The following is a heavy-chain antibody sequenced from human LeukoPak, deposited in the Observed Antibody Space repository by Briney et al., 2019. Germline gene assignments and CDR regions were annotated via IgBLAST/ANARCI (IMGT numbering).Heavy chain of an antibody. CDR3: ASTDTADAFDI. J-gene: IGHJ3*02. V-gene: IGHV3-21*01. Sequence: GGSLRLSCAASGFTFSSYSMNWVRQAPGKGLEWVSSISSSSSYIYYADSVKGRFTISRDNAKNSLYLQMNSLRAEDTAVYYCASTDTADAFDIWGQGTMVTVSS. CDR1: GFTFSSYS. CDR2: ISSSSSYI. D-gene: IGHD5-18*01.